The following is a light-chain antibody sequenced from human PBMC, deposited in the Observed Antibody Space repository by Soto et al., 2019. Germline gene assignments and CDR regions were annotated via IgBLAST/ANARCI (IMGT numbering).Light chain of an antibody. CDR3: QQYNSLSGT. V-gene: IGKV1-5*03. Sequence: DIQMTQSPSTLSASIGDRVTITCRASQDISSWLAWYQQKPGKAPKLLIYKASTLESGVASRFNGSGSGTEFSLTSSSLQPDDFAIYYCQQYNSLSGTFGQGTKVEIK. J-gene: IGKJ1*01. CDR2: KAS. CDR1: QDISSW.